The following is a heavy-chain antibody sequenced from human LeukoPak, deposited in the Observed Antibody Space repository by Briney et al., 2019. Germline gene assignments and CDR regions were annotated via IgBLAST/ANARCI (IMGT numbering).Heavy chain of an antibody. CDR3: ARQRVAGRYYFDY. CDR2: IDPSDSYT. CDR1: GYSFTSYW. V-gene: IGHV5-10-1*01. J-gene: IGHJ4*02. D-gene: IGHD6-19*01. Sequence: GESLKISFKGSGYSFTSYWTSWVRQMPGKGLEWMGRIDPSDSYTNYSPSFQGHVTISADKSISTAYLQWSSLKASDTAMCYCARQRVAGRYYFDYWGQGTLVTVSS.